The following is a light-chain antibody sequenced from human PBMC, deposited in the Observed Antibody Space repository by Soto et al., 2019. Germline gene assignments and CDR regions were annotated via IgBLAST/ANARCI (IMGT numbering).Light chain of an antibody. CDR1: QIISTY. CDR3: QQSYTSPPWT. V-gene: IGKV1-39*01. J-gene: IGKJ1*01. CDR2: RAS. Sequence: DIQMTQSPSSLSASVGDRVTISGRSSQIISTYLNWYQQKPGTAPRLLISRASSVKSGVPTRFSGSGSGRDFTLTISSLRPKDIATYFCQQSYTSPPWTVGPGTQVEIK.